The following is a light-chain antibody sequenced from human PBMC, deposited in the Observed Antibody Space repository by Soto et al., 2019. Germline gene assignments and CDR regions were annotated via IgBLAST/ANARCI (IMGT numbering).Light chain of an antibody. CDR3: QQHSNRFRYT. J-gene: IGKJ2*01. Sequence: VLTQSPATLSSSLGERATLSCRSSQSVTTYLDWYQQKPGQAPMLLIYDASKWATGVPARSSGSGDGPDYTRTIISVGPEEFSGHYFQQHSNRFRYTFGQGTKLEIK. CDR1: QSVTTY. V-gene: IGKV3-11*01. CDR2: DAS.